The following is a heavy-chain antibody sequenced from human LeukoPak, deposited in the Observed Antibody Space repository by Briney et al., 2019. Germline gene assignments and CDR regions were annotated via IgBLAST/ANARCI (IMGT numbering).Heavy chain of an antibody. CDR2: IYSGGST. CDR1: GFTVSSNY. CDR3: ARDYYDSSGYYPPFDY. J-gene: IGHJ4*02. Sequence: GGSLRLSCAASGFTVSSNYMSWVRQAPGKGLEWVSVIYSGGSTYYADSVKGRFTISRDNSKNTLYLQMNSLRAEDTAVYYCARDYYDSSGYYPPFDYWGQGTLVTVSS. V-gene: IGHV3-66*01. D-gene: IGHD3-22*01.